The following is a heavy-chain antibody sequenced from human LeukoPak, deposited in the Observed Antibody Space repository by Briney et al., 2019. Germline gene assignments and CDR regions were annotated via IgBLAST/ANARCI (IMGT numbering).Heavy chain of an antibody. CDR2: ISYDGSNK. CDR3: AAFTYYNILTGFKAGSADY. CDR1: GFTFSSYA. Sequence: GGSLRLSCAASGFTFSSYAMHWVRQAPGKGLEWVAVISYDGSNKYYADSVKGRFTISRDNSKNTLYLQMNSLRIEDTAVYFCAAFTYYNILTGFKAGSADYWGQGTLVTVSS. J-gene: IGHJ4*02. V-gene: IGHV3-30*04. D-gene: IGHD3-9*01.